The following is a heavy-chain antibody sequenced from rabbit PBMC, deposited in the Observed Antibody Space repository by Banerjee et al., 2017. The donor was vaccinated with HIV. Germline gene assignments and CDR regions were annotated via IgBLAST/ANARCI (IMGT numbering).Heavy chain of an antibody. CDR3: ARDLPISDGYSFDL. V-gene: IGHV1S45*01. CDR2: IDAAVIEDT. Sequence: EESGGDLVKPEGSLTLTCKASGFDLSSSYWICWVRQAPGKGLEWIACIDAAVIEDTYYATWAKGRFTISKPSSTTVTLQMTSLTAADAATYFCARDLPISDGYSFDLWGQGTLVTVS. D-gene: IGHD6-1*01. J-gene: IGHJ4*01. CDR1: GFDLSSSYW.